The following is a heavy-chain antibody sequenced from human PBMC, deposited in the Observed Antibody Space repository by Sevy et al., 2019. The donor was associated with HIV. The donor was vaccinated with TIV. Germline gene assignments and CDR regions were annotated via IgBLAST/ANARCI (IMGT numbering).Heavy chain of an antibody. V-gene: IGHV3-53*01. Sequence: GGSLRLSCAASGFTVSSNYMSWVRQAPGKGLEWVSVIYSGGSTYYADSVMGRFTISRDNSKNTLYLQMNSLRAEDTAVYYCAREGYYDSSGYYYSAFDIWGQGTMVTVSS. CDR3: AREGYYDSSGYYYSAFDI. CDR2: IYSGGST. D-gene: IGHD3-22*01. J-gene: IGHJ3*02. CDR1: GFTVSSNY.